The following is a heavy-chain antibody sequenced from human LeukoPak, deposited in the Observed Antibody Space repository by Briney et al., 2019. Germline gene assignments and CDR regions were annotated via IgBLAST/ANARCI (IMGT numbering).Heavy chain of an antibody. J-gene: IGHJ4*02. CDR1: GFTFSSYS. D-gene: IGHD5-24*01. Sequence: NPGGSLRLSCAASGFTFSSYSMNWARQAPGKGLEWVSSISGSSSYMYYADSVKGRFTISRDNAKNLLYLQMNSQRAEDTAVYYCARGRPMDYWGQGALVTVSS. CDR2: ISGSSSYM. V-gene: IGHV3-21*01. CDR3: ARGRPMDY.